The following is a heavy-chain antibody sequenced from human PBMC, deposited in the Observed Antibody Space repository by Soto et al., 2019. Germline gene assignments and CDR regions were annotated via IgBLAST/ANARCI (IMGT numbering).Heavy chain of an antibody. D-gene: IGHD3-22*01. CDR2: IYYSGST. Sequence: PSETLSLTCTVSGGSISSGDYYWSWIRQPPGKGLEWIGYIYYSGSTYYNPSLKSRVTISVDTSKNQFSLKLSSVTAADTAVYYCARAPIQYYYDSSGSSRGIDVWGQGTTVTVSS. V-gene: IGHV4-30-4*01. CDR1: GGSISSGDYY. CDR3: ARAPIQYYYDSSGSSRGIDV. J-gene: IGHJ6*02.